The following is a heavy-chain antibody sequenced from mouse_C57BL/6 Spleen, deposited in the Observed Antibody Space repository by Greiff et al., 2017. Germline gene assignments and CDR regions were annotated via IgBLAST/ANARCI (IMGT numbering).Heavy chain of an antibody. J-gene: IGHJ2*01. CDR1: GFTFSSYG. CDR3: ARHPADRDGFDS. Sequence: EVQGVESGGDLVKPGGSLKLSCAASGFTFSSYGMSWVRQTPDKRLEWVATISSGGSYTYYPESVKGRFTISRDNDKNTPYMQMSTLKSEVTSMYKCARHPADRDGFDSWGQGTTLTVSS. CDR2: ISSGGSYT. D-gene: IGHD3-2*01. V-gene: IGHV5-6*01.